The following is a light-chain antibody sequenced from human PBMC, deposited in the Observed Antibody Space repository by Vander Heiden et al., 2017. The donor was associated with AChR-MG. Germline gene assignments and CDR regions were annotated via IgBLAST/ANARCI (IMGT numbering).Light chain of an antibody. CDR1: SHDIGPYNY. Sequence: QSALTQPASVSGSPGQSITLPCTATSHDIGPYNYLPWYQQHPRKAHKLMIDDVKSRPSGVCNRFSGSKSGNTASLTVSGLQAEDEADYYCSSYTSSTTVVFGGGTKLTVL. CDR2: DVK. J-gene: IGLJ2*01. CDR3: SSYTSSTTVV. V-gene: IGLV2-14*03.